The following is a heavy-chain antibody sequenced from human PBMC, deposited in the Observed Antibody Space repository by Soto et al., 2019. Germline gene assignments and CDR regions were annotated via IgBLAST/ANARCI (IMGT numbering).Heavy chain of an antibody. CDR2: IISIFGTA. V-gene: IGHV1-69*01. Sequence: QVQLVQSGAEVKKPGSSVKVSCKASGGTFSSYAISWVRQAPGQGLEWMGGIISIFGTANYAQKFQGRVTITADESTSTAYMELSSLRSEDTAVYYCASREYCSSTSCYEINYYYYVMDVWGQGTTVTVSS. D-gene: IGHD2-2*01. CDR1: GGTFSSYA. CDR3: ASREYCSSTSCYEINYYYYVMDV. J-gene: IGHJ6*02.